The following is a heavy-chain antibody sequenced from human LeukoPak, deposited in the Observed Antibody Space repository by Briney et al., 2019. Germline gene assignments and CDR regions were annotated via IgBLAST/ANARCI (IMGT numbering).Heavy chain of an antibody. CDR2: IYYSGST. J-gene: IGHJ3*02. CDR3: ARVRSDGSGTI. Sequence: PSETLSLTCTVSGGSINSYYWSWIRQPPGKGLEWIGYIYYSGSTNYNPSLKSRVTISVDTSKNQFSLKLSSVTAADTAVYFCARVRSDGSGTIWGQGTMVTVSS. D-gene: IGHD3-10*01. CDR1: GGSINSYY. V-gene: IGHV4-59*08.